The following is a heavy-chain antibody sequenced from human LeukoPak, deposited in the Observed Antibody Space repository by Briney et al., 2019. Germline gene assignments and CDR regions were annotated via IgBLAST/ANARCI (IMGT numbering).Heavy chain of an antibody. CDR1: GYTLTELS. Sequence: ASVKVSCKVSGYTLTELSMHWVRQAPGKGLEWMGGFDPEDGETIYAQKFQGRVTMTEDTSTDTAYMELSSLRSEDTAVYYCATRQYDSSGYYFHYFDYWGQGTLVTVSS. CDR3: ATRQYDSSGYYFHYFDY. CDR2: FDPEDGET. D-gene: IGHD3-22*01. V-gene: IGHV1-24*01. J-gene: IGHJ4*02.